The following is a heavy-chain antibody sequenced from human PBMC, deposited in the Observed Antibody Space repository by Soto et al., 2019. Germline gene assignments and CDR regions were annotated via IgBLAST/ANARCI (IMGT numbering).Heavy chain of an antibody. J-gene: IGHJ4*02. D-gene: IGHD6-19*01. CDR1: GGSINSGGYY. Sequence: QVQLQESGPGLVKPSQTLSLTCTVSGGSINSGGYYWSWIRQHPGKGLEWIGYIYYSGSNYYNPSIKCRVTISVEPSKNEFSLKLSSVTAADTAVYYCASHPLIAVAGRGGDYWGQGTLVTVSS. CDR3: ASHPLIAVAGRGGDY. V-gene: IGHV4-31*03. CDR2: IYYSGSN.